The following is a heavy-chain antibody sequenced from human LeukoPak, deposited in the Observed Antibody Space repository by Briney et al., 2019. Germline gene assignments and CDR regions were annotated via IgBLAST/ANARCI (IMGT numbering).Heavy chain of an antibody. CDR1: GFTFKTFW. J-gene: IGHJ4*02. D-gene: IGHD3-3*01. CDR3: ARDFLLFGVVVPNDF. V-gene: IGHV3-7*01. Sequence: PGGSLRLSCAASGFTFKTFWMRWVRQAPGKGLEWVANINQEGSEQYYVDSVKGRFTISRDNAKNTLSLQMHSLRVEDTAIYYCARDFLLFGVVVPNDFWGQGTMVAVSS. CDR2: INQEGSEQ.